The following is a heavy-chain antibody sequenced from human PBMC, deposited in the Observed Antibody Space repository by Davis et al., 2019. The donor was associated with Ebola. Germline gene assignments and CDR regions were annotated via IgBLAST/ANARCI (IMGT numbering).Heavy chain of an antibody. CDR1: GGSFSGYY. Sequence: PSETLSLTCAVYGGSFSGYYWSWIRQPPGKGLEWIGEINHSGSTNYNPSLKSRVTISVDTSKNQFSLKLSSVTAADTAVYYCARGSGCSGGSCYYDYWGQGTLVTVSS. J-gene: IGHJ4*02. V-gene: IGHV4-34*01. D-gene: IGHD2-15*01. CDR3: ARGSGCSGGSCYYDY. CDR2: INHSGST.